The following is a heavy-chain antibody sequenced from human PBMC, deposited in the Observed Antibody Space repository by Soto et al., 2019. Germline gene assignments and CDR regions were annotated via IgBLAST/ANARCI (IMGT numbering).Heavy chain of an antibody. Sequence: QVQLQQWGAGLLKPSETLSLNCAVNGGSLSGYYWSWIRQPPGKGLEWIGEIKDGGRTNYSPSLKRRAAISSDTSNNQFSLRMYSVTAADPGVYYCARGQEGVVATHWDQGTLVTVSS. CDR3: ARGQEGVVATH. D-gene: IGHD5-12*01. V-gene: IGHV4-34*01. J-gene: IGHJ4*02. CDR2: IKDGGRT. CDR1: GGSLSGYY.